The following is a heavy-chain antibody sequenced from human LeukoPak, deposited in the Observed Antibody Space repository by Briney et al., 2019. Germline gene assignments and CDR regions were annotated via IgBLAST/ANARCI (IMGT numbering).Heavy chain of an antibody. CDR3: VRDRIANSGYDSEGKDAFDI. CDR1: GFTFSDYY. D-gene: IGHD5-12*01. J-gene: IGHJ3*02. CDR2: INPTSGYT. V-gene: IGHV3-11*06. Sequence: KLGGSLRLSCAASGFTFSDYYMSWIRQAPGKGLEWLSYINPTSGYTPYADSVRGRFTISRDNAKNSLYLQINNLRDEDTAVYYCVRDRIANSGYDSEGKDAFDIWGQGTLVTVSS.